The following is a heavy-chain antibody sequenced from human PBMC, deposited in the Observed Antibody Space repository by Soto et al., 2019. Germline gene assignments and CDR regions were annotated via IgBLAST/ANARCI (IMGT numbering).Heavy chain of an antibody. CDR2: IYHSGST. V-gene: IGHV4-4*02. D-gene: IGHD3-10*01. CDR3: ARAVGSSGDESDLFDY. J-gene: IGHJ4*02. CDR1: RGSISSSNG. Sequence: PSETLSLTYAVSRGSISSSNGWSWVRQPPGKGLEWIGEIYHSGSTNYNPSLKSRVTISVDKSKNQFSLKLSSVTAADTAVYYCARAVGSSGDESDLFDYWGQGTLVTVSS.